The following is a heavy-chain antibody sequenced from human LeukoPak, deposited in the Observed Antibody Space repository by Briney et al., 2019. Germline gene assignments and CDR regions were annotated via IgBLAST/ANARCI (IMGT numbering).Heavy chain of an antibody. D-gene: IGHD6-13*01. CDR1: GFTFSSYA. Sequence: GGSLRLSCAASGFTFSSYAMSWVRQAPGKGLEWVSAISGSGGSTYYADSVKGRFTISRDNSKNTLYLQMNSLRAEDTAVYYCARGTIAAAGTWYFDYWGQGTLVTVSS. V-gene: IGHV3-23*01. CDR2: ISGSGGST. J-gene: IGHJ4*02. CDR3: ARGTIAAAGTWYFDY.